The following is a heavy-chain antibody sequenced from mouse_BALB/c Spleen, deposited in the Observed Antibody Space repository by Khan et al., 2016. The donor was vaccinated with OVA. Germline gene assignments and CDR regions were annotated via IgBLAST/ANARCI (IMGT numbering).Heavy chain of an antibody. V-gene: IGHV2-6-4*01. J-gene: IGHJ4*01. CDR2: IWGGGGT. CDR3: ARAYYRYDGYYAMDY. CDR1: GFSLSRYN. D-gene: IGHD2-14*01. Sequence: VKLVESGPGLVAPSQSLSITCTVSGFSLSRYNIHWVRQPPGKGLEWLGMIWGGGGTDYNSPLKSRLNISKDNSKSQVLLKMNSLQTDGTAKYYCARAYYRYDGYYAMDYWGQGISVTVSS.